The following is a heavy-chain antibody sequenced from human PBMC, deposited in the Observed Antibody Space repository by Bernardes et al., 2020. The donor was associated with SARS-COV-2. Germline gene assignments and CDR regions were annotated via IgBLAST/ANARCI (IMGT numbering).Heavy chain of an antibody. V-gene: IGHV1-18*01. D-gene: IGHD2-21*01. J-gene: IGHJ6*02. Sequence: ASVKVSCKASGYTFTKYGISGVRQAAGHGLEWMGWISAYNGNTNYAQKLQDRVTMTTDTSTSTAYMELRSLRSDDTAVYYCARVGCGGDCYPNPRPYYYYGMDVWGQGTTVTVSS. CDR2: ISAYNGNT. CDR3: ARVGCGGDCYPNPRPYYYYGMDV. CDR1: GYTFTKYG.